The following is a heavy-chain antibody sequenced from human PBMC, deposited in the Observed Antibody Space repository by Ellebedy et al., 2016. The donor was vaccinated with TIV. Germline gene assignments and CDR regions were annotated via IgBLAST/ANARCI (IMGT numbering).Heavy chain of an antibody. D-gene: IGHD1-1*01. CDR1: GYKFTNYG. CDR3: ARDWGWGPGRTGLDY. CDR2: ISTDRNNT. Sequence: AASVKVSCKASGYKFTNYGISWVRQAPGQGLEWMGWISTDRNNTDYAEKFRHRVTMTTDASTNTAYMELRSLRSDDTAMYYCARDWGWGPGRTGLDYWGQGTLVTVSS. J-gene: IGHJ4*02. V-gene: IGHV1-18*01.